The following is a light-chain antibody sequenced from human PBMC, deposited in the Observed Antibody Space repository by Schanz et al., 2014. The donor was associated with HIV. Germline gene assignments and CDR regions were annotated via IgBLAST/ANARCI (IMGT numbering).Light chain of an antibody. J-gene: IGLJ3*02. CDR2: RDS. Sequence: SYELTQPPSVSVAPGKTARITCGGNNIGSKSVHWYQQKPGQAPVLVIYRDSNRPSGIPERFSGSNSGNTATLTISRAQAGDEADYYCQVWDSSANWVFGGGTKLTVL. CDR3: QVWDSSANWV. V-gene: IGLV3-9*01. CDR1: NIGSKS.